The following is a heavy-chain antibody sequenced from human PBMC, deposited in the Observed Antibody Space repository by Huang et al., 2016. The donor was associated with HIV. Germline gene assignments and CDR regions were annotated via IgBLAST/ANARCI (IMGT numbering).Heavy chain of an antibody. CDR1: GFSILIYY. CDR3: AREGITPSGTEVSGFDF. V-gene: IGHV1-46*03. Sequence: QVQLVQSGAEVKKPGASFTISCKASGFSILIYYIHWVRQAPGQGLEWMGIVNPSGGGADYAQKFKGRVTMTRDTSTRTRYMELSSLRSEDTAVYYCAREGITPSGTEVSGFDFWGQGTPVSVSS. J-gene: IGHJ5*01. CDR2: VNPSGGGA. D-gene: IGHD6-13*01.